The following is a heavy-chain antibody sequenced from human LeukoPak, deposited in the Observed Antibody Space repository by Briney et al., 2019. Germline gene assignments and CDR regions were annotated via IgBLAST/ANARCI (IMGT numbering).Heavy chain of an antibody. D-gene: IGHD4-17*01. V-gene: IGHV4-39*07. CDR1: GGSISSSSSY. Sequence: SETLSLTCTVSGGSISSSSSYWGWIRQPPGKGLEWIGSIYYSGSTDYNPSLESRVTISVDTSKNQFSLKLSSVSAADTAVYYCARDFGDYVGGEFFQDWGQGTLVTVSS. CDR2: IYYSGST. CDR3: ARDFGDYVGGEFFQD. J-gene: IGHJ1*01.